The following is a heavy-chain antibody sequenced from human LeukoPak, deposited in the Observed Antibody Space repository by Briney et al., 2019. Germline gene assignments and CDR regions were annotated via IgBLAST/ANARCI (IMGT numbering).Heavy chain of an antibody. V-gene: IGHV4-59*01. CDR3: AGSTVTWWFDP. CDR2: IYYSGST. D-gene: IGHD4-17*01. J-gene: IGHJ5*02. CDR1: GGSISRYY. Sequence: PSETLSLTCTVSGGSISRYYWSWIRQPPGKGLEWIGYIYYSGSTNYNPSLKSRVTISVDTSKNQFSLKLSSVTAADTAVFYCAGSTVTWWFDPWGQGTLVTVSS.